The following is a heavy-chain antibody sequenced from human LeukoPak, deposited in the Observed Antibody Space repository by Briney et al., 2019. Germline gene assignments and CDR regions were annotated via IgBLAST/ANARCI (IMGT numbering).Heavy chain of an antibody. CDR3: TIGGASGSLAH. J-gene: IGHJ4*02. CDR2: TYTSGDT. Sequence: PSETLSLTCTVSRAPISDNYWSWSRQPAGKALEWIGRTYTSGDTNYNPSLKSRASVSVDTSKNQFYLSLRYVTAADTAVYYCTIGGASGSLAHWGPGTLVTVSS. D-gene: IGHD6-13*01. V-gene: IGHV4-4*07. CDR1: RAPISDNY.